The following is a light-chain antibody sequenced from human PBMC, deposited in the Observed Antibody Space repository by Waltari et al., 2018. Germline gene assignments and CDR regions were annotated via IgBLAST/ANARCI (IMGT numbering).Light chain of an antibody. CDR2: RDS. Sequence: SSVLTQAPSVSVAPGQTATVTCGGDNIGSRSVHWYQQKPGRAPVLVVYRDSDRPSGIPGRFSGSKSGNAATLTISRVEAGDEADYYCHVWDANTVMFGGGTKLTVL. V-gene: IGLV3-21*02. J-gene: IGLJ3*02. CDR1: NIGSRS. CDR3: HVWDANTVM.